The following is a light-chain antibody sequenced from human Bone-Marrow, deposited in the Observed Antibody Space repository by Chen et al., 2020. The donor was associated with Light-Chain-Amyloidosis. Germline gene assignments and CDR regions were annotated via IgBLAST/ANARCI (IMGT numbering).Light chain of an antibody. J-gene: IGLJ1*01. V-gene: IGLV3-21*02. CDR1: NIGSKS. CDR2: DDS. CDR3: QVWDSGSHHYV. Sequence: SYVLTQPPSVSVAPGRTATITCGGNNIGSKSVHWYQQKPGQAPVLVVYDDSDRRSGIPERVSGSNSGNTATLTISRVEAGDEADYYCQVWDSGSHHYVFGTGTKVTVL.